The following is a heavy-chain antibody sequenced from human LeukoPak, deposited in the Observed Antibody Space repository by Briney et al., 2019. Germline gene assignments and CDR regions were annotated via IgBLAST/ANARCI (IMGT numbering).Heavy chain of an antibody. Sequence: LGNPSLPCSGSGGSISTSFLRWIPQPPRKGPEWLGVFQYTGSTSYSPSLKSRLTLSVVTSKNQFSLSLSSVTAADTAVYYCARRFRTGGDLHHDAYDVWGQGTVVTVSS. CDR3: ARRFRTGGDLHHDAYDV. CDR1: GGSISTSF. V-gene: IGHV4-59*08. J-gene: IGHJ3*01. CDR2: FQYTGST. D-gene: IGHD3-16*01.